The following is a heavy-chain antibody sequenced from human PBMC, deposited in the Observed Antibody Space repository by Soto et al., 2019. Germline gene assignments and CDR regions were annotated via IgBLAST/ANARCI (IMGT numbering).Heavy chain of an antibody. D-gene: IGHD2-8*01. CDR2: INHSGST. J-gene: IGHJ5*02. V-gene: IGHV4-34*01. Sequence: SETLSLTCAVYGWSFSGYYWSWIRQPPWKGLEWIGEINHSGSTNYNPSLKSRVTISVDTSKNQFSLKLSSVTAADTAVYYCARGLRYCTNGVCPNWFDPWGQEPWSPSPQ. CDR3: ARGLRYCTNGVCPNWFDP. CDR1: GWSFSGYY.